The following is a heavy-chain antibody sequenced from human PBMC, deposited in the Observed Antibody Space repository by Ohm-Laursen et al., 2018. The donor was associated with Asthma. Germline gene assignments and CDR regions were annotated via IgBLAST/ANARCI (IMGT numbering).Heavy chain of an antibody. CDR2: ISGNGGVM. D-gene: IGHD2-8*01. V-gene: IGHV3-23*01. Sequence: SLRLSCTASGFSFGTFAMSWVRQPPGKGLEFVSDISGNGGVMTNADSVKGRFTISRDNSKNTVYLQMNSLRAEDTAVYYCAKDRVYGDGLLAYDYWGQGTLVTVSP. CDR3: AKDRVYGDGLLAYDY. J-gene: IGHJ4*02. CDR1: GFSFGTFA.